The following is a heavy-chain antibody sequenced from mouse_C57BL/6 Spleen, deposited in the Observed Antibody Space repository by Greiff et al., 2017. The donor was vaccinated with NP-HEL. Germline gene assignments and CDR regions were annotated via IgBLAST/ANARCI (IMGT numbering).Heavy chain of an antibody. CDR1: GYAFSSSW. D-gene: IGHD2-3*01. J-gene: IGHJ4*01. Sequence: QVQLKESGPELVKPGASVKISCKASGYAFSSSWMNWVKQRPGKGLEWIGRIYPGDGDTNYNGKFKGKATLTADKSSSTADMQLSSLTSEEPAVYVCARWDGYYAMDYWGQGTSVTVSS. V-gene: IGHV1-82*01. CDR2: IYPGDGDT. CDR3: ARWDGYYAMDY.